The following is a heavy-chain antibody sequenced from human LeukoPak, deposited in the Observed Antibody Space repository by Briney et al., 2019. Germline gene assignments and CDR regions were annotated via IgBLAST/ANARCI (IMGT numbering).Heavy chain of an antibody. J-gene: IGHJ5*02. V-gene: IGHV4-39*07. Sequence: SETLSLTCTVSGGSISSSSYYWGWIRQPPGKGLEGIGSIYYSRSTYYNPSLKSRVTISVDTSKNQFSLTLSSVTAAATAVYYCARALPSTVTTDWFDPWGQGNLVTVSS. D-gene: IGHD4-17*01. CDR1: GGSISSSSYY. CDR2: IYYSRST. CDR3: ARALPSTVTTDWFDP.